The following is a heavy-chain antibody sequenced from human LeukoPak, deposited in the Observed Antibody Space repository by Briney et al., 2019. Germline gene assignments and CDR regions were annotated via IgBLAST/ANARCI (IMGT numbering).Heavy chain of an antibody. CDR1: RFIFTNYW. CDR2: VNNDGSAT. J-gene: IGHJ5*02. Sequence: PGGSLRLSCAASRFIFTNYWIHWVRQAPGKGLVWVSHVNNDGSATSYADSVKGRFTISRDSAKNTLYLQISSLRVEDTAVYYCTVFGDSNHWGQGTLVTVSS. V-gene: IGHV3-74*01. CDR3: TVFGDSNH. D-gene: IGHD4-17*01.